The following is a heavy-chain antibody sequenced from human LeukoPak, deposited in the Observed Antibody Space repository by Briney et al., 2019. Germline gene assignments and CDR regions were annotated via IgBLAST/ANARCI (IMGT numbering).Heavy chain of an antibody. J-gene: IGHJ4*02. CDR1: GGSFSGYY. Sequence: ASETLSLTCAVYGGSFSGYYWSWIRQPPGKGLEWIGEINHSGSTNYNPSLKSRVTISVDTSKNQFSLKLSSVTAADTAVYYCARGNNYSNYDYWGQGTLVTVSS. CDR3: ARGNNYSNYDY. V-gene: IGHV4-34*01. CDR2: INHSGST. D-gene: IGHD4-11*01.